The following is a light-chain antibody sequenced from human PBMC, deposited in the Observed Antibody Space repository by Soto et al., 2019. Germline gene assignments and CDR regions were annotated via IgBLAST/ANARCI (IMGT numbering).Light chain of an antibody. CDR1: SSNIGAGYD. CDR3: QSYDSSLSGVI. V-gene: IGLV1-40*01. CDR2: GST. Sequence: QAVVTQPPSVSGAPGQRVTISCTGSSSNIGAGYDVHWYQQLPGTAPKLLIYGSTSRPSGVPDRFSGSKSGTSASLAITGLQAEDEADYYCQSYDSSLSGVIFGGGTQLTVL. J-gene: IGLJ7*01.